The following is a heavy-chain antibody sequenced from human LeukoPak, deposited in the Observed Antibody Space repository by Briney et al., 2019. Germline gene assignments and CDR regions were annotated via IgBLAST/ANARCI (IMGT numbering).Heavy chain of an antibody. Sequence: PSETLSLTCSVSGGSISSGNCYWSWIRQPAGRGLEWIGRIHTRGSTNYNPSLKSRLTMSLDTSKDQFSLKLTSVTAADTAVYYCARTDLLTGYYYFAYWGQGALVTVSS. J-gene: IGHJ4*02. CDR1: GGSISSGNCY. V-gene: IGHV4-61*02. CDR2: IHTRGST. CDR3: ARTDLLTGYYYFAY. D-gene: IGHD3-9*01.